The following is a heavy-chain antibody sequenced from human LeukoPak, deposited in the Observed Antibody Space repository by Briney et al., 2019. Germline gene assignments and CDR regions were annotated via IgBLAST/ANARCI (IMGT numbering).Heavy chain of an antibody. J-gene: IGHJ4*02. CDR2: IILIFGTA. CDR1: GGTFSSYA. V-gene: IGHV1-69*05. Sequence: SVKVSCKASGGTFSSYAISWVRQAPGQGLEWMGRIILIFGTANYAQKFQGRVTITTDESTSTAYMELSSLRSEDTAVYYCAREAMVVTPPFDYWGQGTLVTVSS. CDR3: AREAMVVTPPFDY. D-gene: IGHD2-21*02.